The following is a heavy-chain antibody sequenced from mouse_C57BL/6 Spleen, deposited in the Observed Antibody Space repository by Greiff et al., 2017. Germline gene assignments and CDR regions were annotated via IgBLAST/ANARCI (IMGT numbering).Heavy chain of an antibody. J-gene: IGHJ2*01. CDR1: GYTFTSYW. D-gene: IGHD2-1*01. V-gene: IGHV1-50*01. CDR3: ARSGNPSFDY. Sequence: VKLQQPGAELVKPGASVKLSCKASGYTFTSYWMQWVKQRPGQGLEWIGEIDPSDSYTNYNQKFKGKATLTVDTSSSTAYMQLSSLTSEDSAVYYCARSGNPSFDYWGQGTTLTVSS. CDR2: IDPSDSYT.